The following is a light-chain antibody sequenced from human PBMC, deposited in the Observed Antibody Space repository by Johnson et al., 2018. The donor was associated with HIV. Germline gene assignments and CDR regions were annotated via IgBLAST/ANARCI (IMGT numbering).Light chain of an antibody. CDR2: DNN. CDR3: GTWDNSLSTGAV. V-gene: IGLV1-51*01. Sequence: QSVLTQPPSVSAAPGQKVTISCSGSSSNIGNNYVSWYQQLPGTAPKLLIYDNNKRPSGIPDRFSGSKSGTSATLGITGLQTGDEAAYYCGTWDNSLSTGAVLGTGTKVTVL. J-gene: IGLJ1*01. CDR1: SSNIGNNY.